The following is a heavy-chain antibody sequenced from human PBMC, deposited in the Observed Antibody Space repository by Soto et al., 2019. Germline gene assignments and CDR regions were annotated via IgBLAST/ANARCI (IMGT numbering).Heavy chain of an antibody. CDR1: GFTFSEYP. CDR3: AKDHLDQGIEYYFDS. D-gene: IGHD2-2*01. Sequence: GGSLRLSCTAAGFTFSEYPMARVRQAPGKGLEWVSSISGSGGRTDYADFVKGRFSVSRDNSEKMLFLQMNTLTVEDSAMYYCAKDHLDQGIEYYFDSWGQGTLVTVSS. CDR2: ISGSGGRT. J-gene: IGHJ4*02. V-gene: IGHV3-23*01.